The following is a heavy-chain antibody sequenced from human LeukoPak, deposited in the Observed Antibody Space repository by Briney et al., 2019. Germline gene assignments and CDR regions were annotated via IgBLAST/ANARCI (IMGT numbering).Heavy chain of an antibody. J-gene: IGHJ4*02. V-gene: IGHV3-21*04. CDR3: AKDRRWLSGIDY. CDR1: GFTFSSYS. D-gene: IGHD3-10*01. CDR2: ISSSSSYI. Sequence: GGSLRLSCAASGFTFSSYSMNWVRQAPGKGLEWVSSISSSSSYIYYADSVKGRFTISRDNAKNSLYLQMNSLRAEDTAVYYCAKDRRWLSGIDYWGQGTLVTVSS.